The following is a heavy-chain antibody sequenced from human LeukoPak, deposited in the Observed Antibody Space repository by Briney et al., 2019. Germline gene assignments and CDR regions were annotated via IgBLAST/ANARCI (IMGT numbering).Heavy chain of an antibody. CDR1: GFTFSSYG. J-gene: IGHJ4*02. V-gene: IGHV3-33*01. D-gene: IGHD2-8*01. CDR3: ARDPGYSTHYFDY. CDR2: IWYDGSNK. Sequence: GGSLRLSCAASGFTFSSYGMHWVRQAPGKGLEWLAVIWYDGSNKYYADSVKGRFAISRDNSKNTLYLQMNSLRAEDTAVYYCARDPGYSTHYFDYWGQGTLVIVSS.